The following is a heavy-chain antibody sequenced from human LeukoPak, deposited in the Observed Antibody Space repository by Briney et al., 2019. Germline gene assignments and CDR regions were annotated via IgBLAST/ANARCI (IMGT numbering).Heavy chain of an antibody. V-gene: IGHV3-23*01. CDR2: ISGSGSGGST. CDR3: AKSGYNRFDF. CDR1: GFTLSNSA. D-gene: IGHD5-24*01. Sequence: GGSLRLSCAASGFTLSNSAMSWVRQAPGKGLEWVSNISGSGSGGSTYYADSVKGRFTISRDNSKNTLYLQMNSLRAEDTTVYYCAKSGYNRFDFWGQGTLVTVSS. J-gene: IGHJ4*02.